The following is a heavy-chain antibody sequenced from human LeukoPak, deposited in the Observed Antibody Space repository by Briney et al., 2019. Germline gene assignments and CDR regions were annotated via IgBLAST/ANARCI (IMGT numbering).Heavy chain of an antibody. CDR3: VRVHSSGWYGHRPTGRHLDY. D-gene: IGHD6-19*01. CDR1: GGSISSGSYY. V-gene: IGHV4-31*03. Sequence: SETLSLTCTVSGGSISSGSYYWSWIRQHPGKGLEWIGYIYYSGSTYYNPSLKSRVTISVGTSKNQFSLKLSSVTAADTAVYYCVRVHSSGWYGHRPTGRHLDYWGQGTLVTVSS. J-gene: IGHJ4*02. CDR2: IYYSGST.